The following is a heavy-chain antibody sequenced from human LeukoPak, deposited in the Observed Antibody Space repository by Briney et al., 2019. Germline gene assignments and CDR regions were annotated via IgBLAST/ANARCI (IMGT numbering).Heavy chain of an antibody. CDR2: IYYSGST. V-gene: IGHV4-59*01. Sequence: SETLSLTCTVSGGSISSYYWSWIRQPPGKGLEWIGYIYYSGSTNCNPSLKSRVTISVDTSKNQFSLKLSSVTAADTAVYCCARDRSSYFDYWGQGTLVTVSS. CDR3: ARDRSSYFDY. CDR1: GGSISSYY. J-gene: IGHJ4*02.